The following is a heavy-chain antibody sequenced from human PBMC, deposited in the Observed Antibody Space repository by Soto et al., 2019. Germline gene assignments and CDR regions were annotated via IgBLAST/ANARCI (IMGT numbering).Heavy chain of an antibody. D-gene: IGHD2-15*01. CDR3: AREEACSGGSCYGWFDP. CDR2: IYYSGST. CDR1: GGSISSGGYY. J-gene: IGHJ5*02. Sequence: LSLTCTVSGGSISSGGYYWSWIRQHPGKGLEWIGYIYYSGSTYYNPSLKSRVTISVDTSKNQFSLKLSSVTAADTAVYYCAREEACSGGSCYGWFDPWGQGTLVTVSS. V-gene: IGHV4-31*03.